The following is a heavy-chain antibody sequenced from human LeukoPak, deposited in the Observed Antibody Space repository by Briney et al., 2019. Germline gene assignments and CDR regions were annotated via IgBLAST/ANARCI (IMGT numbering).Heavy chain of an antibody. V-gene: IGHV1-69*13. Sequence: SVKVSCKASGGTFSSYAISWVRQAPGQGLEWMGGIIPIFGTANYAQKFQSRVTITADESTSTAYMELSSLRSEDTAVYYCARDREDPGYSSWWSCRRYFDPWGQGTLVTVSS. CDR1: GGTFSSYA. J-gene: IGHJ5*02. D-gene: IGHD6-13*01. CDR3: ARDREDPGYSSWWSCRRYFDP. CDR2: IIPIFGTA.